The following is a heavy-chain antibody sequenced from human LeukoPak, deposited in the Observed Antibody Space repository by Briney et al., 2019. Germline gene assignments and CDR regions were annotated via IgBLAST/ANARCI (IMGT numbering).Heavy chain of an antibody. J-gene: IGHJ5*02. CDR2: IYYSGST. CDR1: GGSISSTSYY. D-gene: IGHD2-2*03. CDR3: TRLLRVGYCSTTSCNWFDP. Sequence: SETLSLTCTVSGGSISSTSYYWGWIRQPPGKGLEWIGSIYYSGSTYYNPSLKSRVTISVDTSKNQFSLKLSSVTAADTAVYYCTRLLRVGYCSTTSCNWFDPWGQGTLVTVSS. V-gene: IGHV4-39*07.